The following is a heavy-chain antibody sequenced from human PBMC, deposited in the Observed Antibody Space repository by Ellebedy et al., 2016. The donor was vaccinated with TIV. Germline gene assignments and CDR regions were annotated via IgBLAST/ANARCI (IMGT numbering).Heavy chain of an antibody. D-gene: IGHD3-22*01. Sequence: PGGSLRLSCAASGFTFSSYAMTWVRQAPGKGLEWVSAISGSGGRTYYADSVKGRFTISRDSSKNTLYLQMNSLRAEDTALYYCAKDGYVQYKGLFADELRYVVYLDYWGQGTLVTVSS. V-gene: IGHV3-23*01. CDR1: GFTFSSYA. J-gene: IGHJ4*02. CDR3: AKDGYVQYKGLFADELRYVVYLDY. CDR2: ISGSGGRT.